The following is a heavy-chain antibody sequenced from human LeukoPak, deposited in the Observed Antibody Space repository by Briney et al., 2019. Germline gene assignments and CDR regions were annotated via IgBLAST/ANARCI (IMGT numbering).Heavy chain of an antibody. Sequence: GGSLRLSCAASGFTFKTYWMIWVRRPPGKGLEWVANINQDGSEKYYGDSVKGRFTVSRDNAKNSLYLQLNSLRAEDTAVYYCGTRAYWGQGALVTVSS. CDR2: INQDGSEK. V-gene: IGHV3-7*01. CDR3: GTRAY. J-gene: IGHJ4*02. CDR1: GFTFKTYW.